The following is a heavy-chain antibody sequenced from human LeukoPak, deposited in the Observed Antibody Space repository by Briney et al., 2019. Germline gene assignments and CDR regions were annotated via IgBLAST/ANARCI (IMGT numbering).Heavy chain of an antibody. V-gene: IGHV3-21*01. CDR1: GFTFSSYS. CDR3: ARAPSVQLWLLDYYYYGTDV. J-gene: IGHJ6*02. CDR2: ISSSSSYI. Sequence: GGSLRLSCAASGFTFSSYSMNWVRQAPGKGLEWVSSISSSSSYIYYADSVKGRFTISRDNAKNSLYLQMNSLRAEDTAVYYCARAPSVQLWLLDYYYYGTDVWGQGTTVTVSS. D-gene: IGHD5-18*01.